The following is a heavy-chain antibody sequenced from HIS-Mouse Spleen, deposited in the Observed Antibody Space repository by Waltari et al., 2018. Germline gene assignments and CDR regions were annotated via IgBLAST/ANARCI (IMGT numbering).Heavy chain of an antibody. V-gene: IGHV4-39*07. CDR3: ARESPYSSSWYDWYFDL. CDR1: GGSISSSSYY. CDR2: IYYGGSN. D-gene: IGHD6-13*01. J-gene: IGHJ2*01. Sequence: QLQLQESGPGLVKPSETLSLTCTVSGGSISSSSYYWGWIRQPPGKGLEGIGMIYYGGSNYYNPALKGRVTISVDTSKNQFSLKLSSVTAADTAVYYCARESPYSSSWYDWYFDLWGRGTLVTVSS.